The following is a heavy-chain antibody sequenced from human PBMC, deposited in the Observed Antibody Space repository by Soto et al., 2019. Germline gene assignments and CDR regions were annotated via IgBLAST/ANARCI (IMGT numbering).Heavy chain of an antibody. J-gene: IGHJ4*02. D-gene: IGHD3-16*02. Sequence: QVTLKESGPVLVKPTETLTLTCTVSGFSLNNARMGVTWIRQPPGKALEWLAHIFSNGEKSYSTSLKSRLIISKDTSKSRVVLTMTNMDPVDTATYYCARIHPRMITFRGVIVFDFWGQGTLVSVSS. CDR3: ARIHPRMITFRGVIVFDF. CDR1: GFSLNNARMG. CDR2: IFSNGEK. V-gene: IGHV2-26*01.